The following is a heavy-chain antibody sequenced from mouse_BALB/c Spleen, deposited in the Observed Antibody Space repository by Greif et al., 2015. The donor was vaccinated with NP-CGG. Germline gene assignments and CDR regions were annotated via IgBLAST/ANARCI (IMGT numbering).Heavy chain of an antibody. CDR3: ARRTSGSPFGQ. J-gene: IGHJ2*01. CDR1: GYAFTNYL. V-gene: IGHV1-54*01. D-gene: IGHD1-2*01. CDR2: INPGSGGT. Sequence: QVQLQHSGAELIRPGTSVKVSCKASGYAFTNYLIEWVKQRPGQGLEWIGVINPGSGGTNYNEKFKGKATVTADKSSSPGFMPARRLATEGSWGLFRARRTSGSPFGQWGQGTTPTVSS.